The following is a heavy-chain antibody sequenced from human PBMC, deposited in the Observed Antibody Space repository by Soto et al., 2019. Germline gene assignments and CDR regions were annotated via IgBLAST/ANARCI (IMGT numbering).Heavy chain of an antibody. J-gene: IGHJ3*02. D-gene: IGHD3-10*01. V-gene: IGHV4-31*03. CDR1: GGSIRSDGYY. CDR3: ARDGLSGGDAFDI. CDR2: MNYRGIT. Sequence: QVQLQESGPGLLKPSQTLSLTCTVSGGSIRSDGYYWSWIRQRPGKGLEWIGYMNYRGITYYHPSRKSRLTISEDTSKSHFSLNLNSVTAADTAVYYCARDGLSGGDAFDIWGQGTMVVVSS.